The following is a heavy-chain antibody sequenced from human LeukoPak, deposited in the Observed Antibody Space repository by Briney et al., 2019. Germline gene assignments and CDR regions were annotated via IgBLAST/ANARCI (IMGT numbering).Heavy chain of an antibody. CDR1: QFSFPFSHCG. CDR2: IWSDGTNQ. D-gene: IGHD3-9*01. Sequence: GKSLTLSCVASQFSFPFSHCGMHWVRQAPGRGLEWVAVIWSDGTNQYYADSVKGRFTISRDNSQNTVYLQMNSLRVEDTAVYFCAKDSQRGLDYDKSLVYWGQGTLVTVSS. CDR3: AKDSQRGLDYDKSLVY. V-gene: IGHV3-33*06. J-gene: IGHJ4*02.